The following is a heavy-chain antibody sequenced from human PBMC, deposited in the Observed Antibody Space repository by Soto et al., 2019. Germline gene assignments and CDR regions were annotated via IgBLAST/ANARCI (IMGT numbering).Heavy chain of an antibody. Sequence: ASVKVSCKVPGYTLRELSLHWVRQAPGKGLEWLAGYDPAEDETLYAQTVKGRITVTEDTSAVTAYMELRGLTFDDSAVYYCATGDQLSAEVTGISFSFWGQGTRVTVSS. V-gene: IGHV1-24*01. CDR3: ATGDQLSAEVTGISFSF. CDR2: YDPAEDET. CDR1: GYTLRELS. J-gene: IGHJ4*02. D-gene: IGHD2-21*02.